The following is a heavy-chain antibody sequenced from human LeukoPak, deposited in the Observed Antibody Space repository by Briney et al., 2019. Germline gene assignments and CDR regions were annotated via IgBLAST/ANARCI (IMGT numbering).Heavy chain of an antibody. CDR1: GFTFSTYD. V-gene: IGHV3-13*04. J-gene: IGHJ6*02. Sequence: QPGGSLRLSYASSGFTFSTYDMHWVRQATGKGLEWVSGIGKAGDTYYAGSVKGRFTISRENAKNSLYLQMNSLRAGDTAVYYCVRDPSGHGLDVWGQGTTVTVSS. CDR3: VRDPSGHGLDV. D-gene: IGHD5-12*01. CDR2: IGKAGDT.